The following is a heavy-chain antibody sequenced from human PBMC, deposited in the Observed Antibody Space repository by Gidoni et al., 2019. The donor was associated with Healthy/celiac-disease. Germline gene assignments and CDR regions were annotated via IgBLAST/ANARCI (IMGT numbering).Heavy chain of an antibody. J-gene: IGHJ4*02. V-gene: IGHV3-33*01. CDR3: ARESAINSSGWYEKVG. CDR1: GFTSSSYG. CDR2: IWYDGSNK. D-gene: IGHD6-19*01. Sequence: QVQLVESGGGVVQPGRSLRLSCAASGFTSSSYGMHWVRQAPGKGLEWVAVIWYDGSNKYYADSVKGRFTISRDNSKNTLYLQMNSLRAEDTAVYYCARESAINSSGWYEKVGWGQGTLVTVSS.